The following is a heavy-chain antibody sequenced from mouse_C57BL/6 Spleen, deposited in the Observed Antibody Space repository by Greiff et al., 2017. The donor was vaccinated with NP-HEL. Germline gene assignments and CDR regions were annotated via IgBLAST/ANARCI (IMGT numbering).Heavy chain of an antibody. CDR2: IYIGNGYT. CDR3: ARRSPYYTMDY. Sequence: VQLKESGAELVRPGSSVKMSCKTSGYKFTSYGINWVKQRPGQGLEWIGYIYIGNGYTEYNAKFKGKATLTSDTSSSTAYMQLSSLTSEDSAIYFCARRSPYYTMDYWGQGTSVTVSS. CDR1: GYKFTSYG. J-gene: IGHJ4*01. V-gene: IGHV1-58*01.